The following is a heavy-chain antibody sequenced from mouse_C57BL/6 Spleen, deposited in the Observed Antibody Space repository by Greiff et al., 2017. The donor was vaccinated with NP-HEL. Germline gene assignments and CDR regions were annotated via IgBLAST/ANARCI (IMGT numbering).Heavy chain of an antibody. CDR2: INPNYGTT. V-gene: IGHV1-39*01. CDR1: GYSFTDYN. Sequence: VQLKESGPELVKPGASVKISCKASGYSFTDYNMNWVKQSNGKSLEWIGVINPNYGTTSYNQKFKGKATLTVDQSSSTAYMQLNSLTSEDSAVYYCASLNYDYDYWYFDVWGTGTTVTVSS. J-gene: IGHJ1*03. CDR3: ASLNYDYDYWYFDV. D-gene: IGHD2-4*01.